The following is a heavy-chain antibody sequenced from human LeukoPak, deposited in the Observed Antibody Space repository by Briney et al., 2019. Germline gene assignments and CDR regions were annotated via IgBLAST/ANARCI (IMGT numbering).Heavy chain of an antibody. CDR1: GGSFSGYY. Sequence: SETLSLTCAVYGGSFSGYYWSWIRQPPGKGLEWIGEINHSGSTNYNPSLKSRVTISVDTSKNQFSLKLSSVTAEDTAVYYCAREGDAFDIWGQGTMVTVSS. CDR2: INHSGST. V-gene: IGHV4-34*01. CDR3: AREGDAFDI. J-gene: IGHJ3*02.